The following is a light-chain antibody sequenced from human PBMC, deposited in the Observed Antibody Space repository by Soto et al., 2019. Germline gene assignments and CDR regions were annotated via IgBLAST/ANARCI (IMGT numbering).Light chain of an antibody. Sequence: EILMTQSPATLSVSPGERATLSCRASQTVTSNYLAWYQQKPGQAPRLLIYGASSRASGIPDRFSGGGSGTEFSLTISRLEPEDLAVYYCQQYGSPHRAFGQGTKVDIK. CDR3: QQYGSPHRA. V-gene: IGKV3-20*01. CDR2: GAS. J-gene: IGKJ1*01. CDR1: QTVTSNY.